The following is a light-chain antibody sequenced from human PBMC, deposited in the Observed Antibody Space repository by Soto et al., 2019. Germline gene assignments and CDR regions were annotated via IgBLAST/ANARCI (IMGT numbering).Light chain of an antibody. CDR1: SSDVCGYNY. J-gene: IGLJ1*01. CDR3: SSYTTSNTRQIV. CDR2: DVS. V-gene: IGLV2-14*03. Sequence: QSALTQPASVSGSPGQSITISFTGTSSDVCGYNYVSWYQHHPGEAPKLIIFDVSNRPSGVSNPFSGSKSGNTASLTISGLQPEDEADYYCSSYTTSNTRQIVFGTGTKVTGL.